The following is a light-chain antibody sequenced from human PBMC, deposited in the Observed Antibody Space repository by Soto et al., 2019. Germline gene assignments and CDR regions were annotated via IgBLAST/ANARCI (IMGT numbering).Light chain of an antibody. CDR3: QQYNSYSWT. CDR2: DAS. V-gene: IGKV1-5*01. J-gene: IGKJ1*01. Sequence: DIQMTQSPSPLSASVGDRVTITCRASQSISSWLAWYQQKPGKAPKLLIYDASSLESGVPSRFSGSGSGTECTLTISSLQPDDFATYYCQQYNSYSWTLGQGTKVDIK. CDR1: QSISSW.